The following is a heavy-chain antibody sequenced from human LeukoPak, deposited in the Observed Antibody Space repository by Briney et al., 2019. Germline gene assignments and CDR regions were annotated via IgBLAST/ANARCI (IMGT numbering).Heavy chain of an antibody. J-gene: IGHJ4*02. V-gene: IGHV3-30*18. CDR3: AKEKPYYSSGYRYYFDY. Sequence: GGSLRLSCAASGFTFSSYGMHWVRQAPGKGLEWVAVISYDGSNKYYADSVKGRFTISRDNSKNTLHLQMNSLRAEDTAVYYCAKEKPYYSSGYRYYFDYWGQGTLVTVSS. CDR2: ISYDGSNK. CDR1: GFTFSSYG. D-gene: IGHD3-22*01.